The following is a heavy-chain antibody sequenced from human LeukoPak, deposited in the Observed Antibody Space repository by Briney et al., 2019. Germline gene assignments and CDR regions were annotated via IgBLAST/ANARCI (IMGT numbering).Heavy chain of an antibody. CDR1: GFTFNDYA. CDR3: AKDRDSSGFAPYFDY. CDR2: IGWNSHMI. Sequence: PGRSLRLSCAASGFTFNDYAMHWVRQAPGKGLEWVSGIGWNSHMIGYEDSVKGRFTISRDNARNSLSLQMNSLRAEDTAFYYCAKDRDSSGFAPYFDYWGQGILVTVSS. V-gene: IGHV3-9*01. J-gene: IGHJ4*02. D-gene: IGHD3-22*01.